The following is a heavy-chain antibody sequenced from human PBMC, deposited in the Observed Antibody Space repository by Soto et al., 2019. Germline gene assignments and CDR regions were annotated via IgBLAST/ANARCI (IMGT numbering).Heavy chain of an antibody. J-gene: IGHJ6*02. D-gene: IGHD2-2*01. CDR1: GGTFSSYA. V-gene: IGHV1-69*01. CDR3: ARVGCSSTSCYQYYYYYGMDV. CDR2: IIPIFGTA. Sequence: QVQLVQSGAEVKKPGSSVKVSCKASGGTFSSYAISWVRQAPGQGLEWMGGIIPIFGTANYAQKFQGRVTITADEATSTAYMELSSLRSEDTAVYYCARVGCSSTSCYQYYYYYGMDVWGQGTTVTVSS.